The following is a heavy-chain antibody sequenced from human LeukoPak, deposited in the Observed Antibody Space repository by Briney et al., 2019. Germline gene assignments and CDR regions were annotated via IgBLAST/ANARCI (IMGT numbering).Heavy chain of an antibody. Sequence: PGGSLRLSCAASGFTFSSYWMSWVRQAPGKGLEWVANIKQDGSEKYYVDSVKGRFTISRDNAKNSLYLQMNSLRAEDTALYYCAKDMIRASPTPRLGSFDYWGQGTLVTVSS. CDR2: IKQDGSEK. J-gene: IGHJ4*02. D-gene: IGHD2-15*01. V-gene: IGHV3-7*03. CDR3: AKDMIRASPTPRLGSFDY. CDR1: GFTFSSYW.